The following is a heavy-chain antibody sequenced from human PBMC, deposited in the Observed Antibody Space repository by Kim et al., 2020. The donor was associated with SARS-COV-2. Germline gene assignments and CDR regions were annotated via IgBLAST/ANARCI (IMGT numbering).Heavy chain of an antibody. Sequence: SETLSLTCTDSGGSISSYYWSWIRQPPGKGLEWIGYIYYSGSTNYNPSLKSRVTISVDTSKNQFSLKLSSVTAADTAVYYCARAGPVFGDRWFDPWGQGT. CDR3: ARAGPVFGDRWFDP. V-gene: IGHV4-59*13. CDR1: GGSISSYY. D-gene: IGHD3-3*01. CDR2: IYYSGST. J-gene: IGHJ5*02.